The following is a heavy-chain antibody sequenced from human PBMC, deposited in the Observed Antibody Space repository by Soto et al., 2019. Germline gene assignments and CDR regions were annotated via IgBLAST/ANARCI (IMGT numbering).Heavy chain of an antibody. Sequence: QAQLVQSGAEVKKSGASVRVSCKASGYTLTNYGVTWVRQAPGQGLEWLGRVTPYKADTNSAQNLHGRVTMVTDTSTNTAYLELRSLRSDDTAVYFCATDGPSNSGNLYAFDIWGQGTMVTVSA. D-gene: IGHD5-12*01. CDR1: GYTLTNYG. CDR2: VTPYKADT. V-gene: IGHV1-18*04. CDR3: ATDGPSNSGNLYAFDI. J-gene: IGHJ3*02.